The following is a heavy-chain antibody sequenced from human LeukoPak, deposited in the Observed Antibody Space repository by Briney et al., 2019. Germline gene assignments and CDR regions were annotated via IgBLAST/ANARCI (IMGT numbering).Heavy chain of an antibody. J-gene: IGHJ4*02. V-gene: IGHV1-2*02. CDR3: PTDYYDSIGYYFAPVY. CDR2: INPNSGGT. Sequence: ASVKVSCKASGYTFTSYYMHWVRQAPGQGLEWMGWINPNSGGTNYAQKFQGRDTMTKDTSISAAYIELSRLRSNDTAVCYCPTDYYDSIGYYFAPVYWGQGTLVTVSS. D-gene: IGHD3-22*01. CDR1: GYTFTSYY.